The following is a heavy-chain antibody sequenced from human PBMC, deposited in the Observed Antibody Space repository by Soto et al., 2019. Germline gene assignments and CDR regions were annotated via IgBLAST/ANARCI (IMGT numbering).Heavy chain of an antibody. CDR1: GGSISSSNW. CDR3: ASRNYYDTLSNWFDP. V-gene: IGHV4-4*02. J-gene: IGHJ5*02. CDR2: IYHSGST. D-gene: IGHD3-22*01. Sequence: PXGTLSLTCAVSGGSISSSNWWSCVRQPPGKGLEWIGEIYHSGSTNYNPSLKSRVTISVDKSKNQFSLKLSSVTAADTAVYYCASRNYYDTLSNWFDPWGQGTLVTVSS.